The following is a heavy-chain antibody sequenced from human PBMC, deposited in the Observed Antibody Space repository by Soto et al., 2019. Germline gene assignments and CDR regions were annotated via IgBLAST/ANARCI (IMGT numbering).Heavy chain of an antibody. CDR2: ISSSSSTI. CDR1: GFTFSSYS. D-gene: IGHD2-2*01. V-gene: IGHV3-48*01. CDR3: AVVPAANGHYGMDV. J-gene: IGHJ6*02. Sequence: EVQLVESGGGLVQPGGSLRLSCAASGFTFSSYSMNWVRQAPGKGLEWVSYISSSSSTIYYADSVKGRFTISRDNAKNALYLQMNSLGAEDTAVYYCAVVPAANGHYGMDVWGQGTTVTVSS.